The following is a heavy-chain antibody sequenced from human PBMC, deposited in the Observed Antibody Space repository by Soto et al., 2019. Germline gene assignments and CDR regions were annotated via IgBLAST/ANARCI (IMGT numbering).Heavy chain of an antibody. CDR1: GFTFSDYY. Sequence: GGSLRLSCAASGFTFSDYYMSWIRQAPGKGLEWVSYISSSSSYTNYADSVKGRFTISRDNAKNSLYLQMNSLRAEDTAVYYCARVTVGATYFDYWGQGTLVTVSS. D-gene: IGHD1-26*01. CDR3: ARVTVGATYFDY. CDR2: ISSSSSYT. J-gene: IGHJ4*02. V-gene: IGHV3-11*06.